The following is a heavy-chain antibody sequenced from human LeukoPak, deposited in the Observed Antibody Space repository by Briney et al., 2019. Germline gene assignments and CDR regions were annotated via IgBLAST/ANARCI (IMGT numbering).Heavy chain of an antibody. CDR2: INPNSGGT. Sequence: ASVKVSCKASGYTFTGYYMHWVRQAPGQGLEWMGWINPNSGGTNYAQKFQGRVTMTRDTSISTAYMELSRLRSDDTAMYYCARRGYCSSTSCSLDYWGQGTLVTVSS. CDR1: GYTFTGYY. V-gene: IGHV1-2*02. CDR3: ARRGYCSSTSCSLDY. D-gene: IGHD2-2*01. J-gene: IGHJ4*02.